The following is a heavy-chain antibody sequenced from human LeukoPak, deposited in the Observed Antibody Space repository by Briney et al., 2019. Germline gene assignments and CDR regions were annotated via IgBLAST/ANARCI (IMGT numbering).Heavy chain of an antibody. CDR2: NHYSGTT. V-gene: IGHV4-59*01. CDR3: ARGTLYSSGWYFDY. J-gene: IGHJ4*02. CDR1: GDPISSYY. D-gene: IGHD6-19*01. Sequence: PETPSLTCTVSGDPISSYYWGWIRQPPGKGLEWNGYNHYSGTTNHNPSLKSRVTISVDTSKNQFSLNLTSVTAADTAVYYCARGTLYSSGWYFDYWGQGTLVTVSS.